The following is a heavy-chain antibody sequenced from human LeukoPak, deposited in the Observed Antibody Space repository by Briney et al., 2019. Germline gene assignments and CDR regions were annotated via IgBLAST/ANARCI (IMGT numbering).Heavy chain of an antibody. CDR2: ISAYNGNT. D-gene: IGHD3-10*01. CDR3: ARVLITMVRGVINHGMDV. V-gene: IGHV1-18*04. Sequence: GASVKVSCKASGYTFTSYGISWVRQAPGQGLEWMGWISAYNGNTNYAQKLQGRVTMTTDTSTSTAYMELRSLRSDDTAVYYCARVLITMVRGVINHGMDVWGKGTTVTVSS. CDR1: GYTFTSYG. J-gene: IGHJ6*04.